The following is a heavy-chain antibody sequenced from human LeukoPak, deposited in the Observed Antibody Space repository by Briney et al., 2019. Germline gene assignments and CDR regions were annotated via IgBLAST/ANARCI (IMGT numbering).Heavy chain of an antibody. V-gene: IGHV4-59*08. CDR2: ISDIGSI. CDR1: GGSISSYY. CDR3: AGHHPRNTVDF. Sequence: SETLSLTCTVSGGSISSYYWSWIRQPPGKGLEWIAYISDIGSINYNPSLKSRVTISLDTSKNQFSLKLSSVTAADTAVYYCAGHHPRNTVDFWGQGTLVTVSS. J-gene: IGHJ4*02. D-gene: IGHD2-8*02.